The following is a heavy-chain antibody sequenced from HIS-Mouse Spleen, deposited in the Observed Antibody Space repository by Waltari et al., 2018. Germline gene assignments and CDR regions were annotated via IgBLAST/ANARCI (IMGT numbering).Heavy chain of an antibody. Sequence: QVQLQQWGAGLLKPSETLSLTCAVYGGSFSGYYWSWIRQPPGKGLEWIGEINHSGSTNCNPSLKSRVTISVDTSKNQFSLKLSSVTAADTAVYYCARMGPASGSYGDYWGQGTLVTVSS. D-gene: IGHD1-26*01. J-gene: IGHJ4*02. CDR2: INHSGST. CDR1: GGSFSGYY. V-gene: IGHV4-34*01. CDR3: ARMGPASGSYGDY.